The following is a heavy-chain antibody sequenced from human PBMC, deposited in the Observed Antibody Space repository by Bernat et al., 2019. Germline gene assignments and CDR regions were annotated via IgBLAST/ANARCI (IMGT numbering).Heavy chain of an antibody. J-gene: IGHJ3*02. V-gene: IGHV1-69*01. CDR2: IIPIFGTA. D-gene: IGHD4-17*01. Sequence: QVQLVQSGAEVKKPGSSVKVSCKASGGTFSSYAISWVLQAPGQGLEWMGGIIPIFGTANYAQKFQGRVTITADESTSTAYMELSSLRSEDTAVYYCAIVGYGDYVSAFDIWGQGTMVTVSS. CDR1: GGTFSSYA. CDR3: AIVGYGDYVSAFDI.